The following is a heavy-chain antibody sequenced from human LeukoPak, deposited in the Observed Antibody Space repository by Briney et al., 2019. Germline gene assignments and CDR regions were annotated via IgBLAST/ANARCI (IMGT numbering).Heavy chain of an antibody. CDR3: ARDGRGEVGWLRSGYAFDI. CDR2: IYTSGTT. V-gene: IGHV4-4*07. CDR1: GGSIGTYY. D-gene: IGHD5-12*01. Sequence: SETLSLTCTVSGGSIGTYYWSWIRQPAGKAPEWIGRIYTSGTTNYNPSLKNRVTMSVDTSKNHFSLTLTSVTAADTAVYYCARDGRGEVGWLRSGYAFDIWGRGTMVTVSS. J-gene: IGHJ3*02.